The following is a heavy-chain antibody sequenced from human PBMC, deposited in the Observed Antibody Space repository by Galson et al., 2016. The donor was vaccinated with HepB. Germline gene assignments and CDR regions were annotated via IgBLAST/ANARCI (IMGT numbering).Heavy chain of an antibody. CDR1: EFTFSSYA. V-gene: IGHV3-30-3*01. J-gene: IGHJ6*02. Sequence: SLRLSCAASEFTFSSYAMHWVRQAPGKGLEWVAVISYDGSNKHYADSVKGRFTISRDNSKNTLYLQMNSLRAEDTAPYYCARDMVNKARDYYYGMVVWGQGTTVTVSS. D-gene: IGHD3-10*01. CDR3: ARDMVNKARDYYYGMVV. CDR2: ISYDGSNK.